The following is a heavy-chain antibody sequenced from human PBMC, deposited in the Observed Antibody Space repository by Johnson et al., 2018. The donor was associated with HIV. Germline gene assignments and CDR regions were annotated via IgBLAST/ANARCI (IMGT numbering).Heavy chain of an antibody. D-gene: IGHD2-15*01. CDR1: GFTVSSNY. CDR2: IYSGGST. J-gene: IGHJ3*02. Sequence: VQLVESGGGLVQPGGSLRLSCAASGFTVSSNYMSWVRQAPGKGLEWVSVIYSGGSTYYADSVKGRFTISRDNSKNTLYLQMNSLRAEDTAVYYWAKGGYCSGGSCYPDAFDIWGQGTMVTVSS. CDR3: AKGGYCSGGSCYPDAFDI. V-gene: IGHV3-66*02.